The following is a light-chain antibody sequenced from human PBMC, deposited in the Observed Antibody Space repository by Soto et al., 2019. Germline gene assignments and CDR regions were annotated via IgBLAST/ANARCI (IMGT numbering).Light chain of an antibody. CDR3: SSYTSSTTRV. CDR1: SSDVGGYNY. CDR2: EVT. J-gene: IGLJ3*02. V-gene: IGLV2-14*01. Sequence: QSVLTQPASVSGSPGQSITISCTGTSSDVGGYNYVSWYQQHPGKAPKVMIYEVTNRPSGVSNRFSGSKSGNTASLTISVLQAEDEADSYCSSYTSSTTRVFGGGTKLTVL.